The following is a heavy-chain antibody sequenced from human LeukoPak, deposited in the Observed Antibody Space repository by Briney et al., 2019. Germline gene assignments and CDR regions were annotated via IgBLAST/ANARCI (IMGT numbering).Heavy chain of an antibody. CDR2: ISSSSTI. CDR3: ARDGLFYSNYTPDV. V-gene: IGHV3-69-1*01. D-gene: IGHD4-11*01. Sequence: KAGGSLRLSCAASGFTVSSNYMSWVRQAPGKGLEWVSYISSSSTIYYADSVKGRFTISRDNAKNSLYLQMNSLRAEDTAVYYCARDGLFYSNYTPDVWGKGTTVTVSS. J-gene: IGHJ6*04. CDR1: GFTVSSNY.